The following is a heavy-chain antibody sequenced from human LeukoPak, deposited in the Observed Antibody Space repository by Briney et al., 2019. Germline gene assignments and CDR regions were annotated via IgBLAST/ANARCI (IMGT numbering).Heavy chain of an antibody. Sequence: GGSPRLSCAASGFTFSYYAMHWVRQAPGKGLEWVAFISSDGSDKYYADSMKGRFTISRDNSKNTLYLQMTSLRGEDTAMYYCAREGTARDAFDIWGQGTMVTVSS. CDR1: GFTFSYYA. V-gene: IGHV3-30-3*01. CDR3: AREGTARDAFDI. D-gene: IGHD2-21*02. CDR2: ISSDGSDK. J-gene: IGHJ3*02.